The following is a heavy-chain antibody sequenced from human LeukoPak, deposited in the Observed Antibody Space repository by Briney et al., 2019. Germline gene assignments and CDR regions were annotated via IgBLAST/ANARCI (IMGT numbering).Heavy chain of an antibody. D-gene: IGHD1-7*01. Sequence: GASVKVSCKASGYTFTGYYLHWVRQAPGQGLEWMAWINPNSGGTSYAQKFRGRVTMARDTSISTAHMELSRLRSDDTAVYYCARGRSVTVPETTKLFDQWGQGTLVTVSS. CDR1: GYTFTGYY. V-gene: IGHV1-2*02. CDR3: ARGRSVTVPETTKLFDQ. CDR2: INPNSGGT. J-gene: IGHJ4*02.